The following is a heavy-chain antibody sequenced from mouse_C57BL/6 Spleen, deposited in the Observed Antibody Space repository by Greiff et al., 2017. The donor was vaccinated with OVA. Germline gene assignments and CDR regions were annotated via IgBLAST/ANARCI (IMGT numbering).Heavy chain of an antibody. CDR1: GYTFTSYW. Sequence: VQLQQSVAELVKPGASVKLSCKASGYTFTSYWMHWVKQRPGQGLEWIGMIHPNSGSTNYNEKFKSKATLTVDKSSSTAYMQLSSLTSEDSAVYYCARSGGNYFDYWGQGTTLTVSS. CDR3: ARSGGNYFDY. CDR2: IHPNSGST. V-gene: IGHV1-64*01. J-gene: IGHJ2*01.